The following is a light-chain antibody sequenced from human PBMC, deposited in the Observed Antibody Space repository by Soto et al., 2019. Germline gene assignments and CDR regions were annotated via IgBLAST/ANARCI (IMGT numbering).Light chain of an antibody. J-gene: IGKJ4*01. V-gene: IGKV1-33*01. CDR2: DAS. CDR1: QDISNY. CDR3: QQSYSNILS. Sequence: DIQMTQSPSSLSASVGDRVTITCQASQDISNYLNWYQQKPGKAPKLLIYDASNLETGVPSRFSGSGSGTDFTFTISSLQPEDIATYYCQQSYSNILSFGGGTRVEL.